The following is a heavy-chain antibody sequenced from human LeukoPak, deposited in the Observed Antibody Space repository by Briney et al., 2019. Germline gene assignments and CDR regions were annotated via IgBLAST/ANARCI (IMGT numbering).Heavy chain of an antibody. CDR2: IYYSGST. Sequence: PSETLSLTCTVSGGSISSGGYYWDWIRQPPGKGLEWIGSIYYSGSTYYNPSLKSRVTMAVDTSKNQFSLRLTSVTAADTAVYFCTREAYGDASIDYWGQGTLVTVSS. D-gene: IGHD4-17*01. J-gene: IGHJ4*02. V-gene: IGHV4-39*07. CDR3: TREAYGDASIDY. CDR1: GGSISSGGYY.